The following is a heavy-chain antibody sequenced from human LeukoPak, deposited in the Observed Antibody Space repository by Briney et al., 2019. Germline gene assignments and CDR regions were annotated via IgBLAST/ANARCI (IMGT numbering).Heavy chain of an antibody. CDR2: IKYDGSET. CDR3: ARDSTLSNY. CDR1: GLTFSSYL. D-gene: IGHD3-16*01. Sequence: PGGSLRLSCAASGLTFSSYLMTWVRQAPGKGLEWVATIKYDGSETYYVDSVRGRFSISRDNAKNSLYLQMNSLRAENTPVYYCARDSTLSNYWGQGSLVGVCS. V-gene: IGHV3-7*04. J-gene: IGHJ4*02.